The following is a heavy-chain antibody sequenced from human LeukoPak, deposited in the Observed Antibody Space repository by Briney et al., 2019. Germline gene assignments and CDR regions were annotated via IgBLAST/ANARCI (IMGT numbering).Heavy chain of an antibody. CDR3: ARGQEQFSSPWQWGPRRKNFYYYGMDV. CDR2: ISGSGGST. Sequence: GGSLTLSCAASGCTVGRYAMSWDRQAPGNGMEWVSAISGSGGSTSYVDSVKGRFTISRDNSRNTLSLQMHGLRADDTAVYYCARGQEQFSSPWQWGPRRKNFYYYGMDVWGQGTTVTVSS. D-gene: IGHD6-19*01. V-gene: IGHV3-23*01. J-gene: IGHJ6*02. CDR1: GCTVGRYA.